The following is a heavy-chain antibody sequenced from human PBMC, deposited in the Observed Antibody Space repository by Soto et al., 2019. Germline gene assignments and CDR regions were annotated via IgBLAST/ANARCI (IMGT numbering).Heavy chain of an antibody. J-gene: IGHJ5*02. CDR2: ISYDGSNK. CDR3: ARDRGAAAAYWFDP. CDR1: GFTFSSYA. Sequence: GGSLRLSCAASGFTFSSYAMHWVRQAPGKGLEWVAVISYDGSNKYYADSVKGRFTISRDNSKNALYLQMNSLRAEDTAVYYCARDRGAAAAYWFDPWGQGTLVTVSS. V-gene: IGHV3-30-3*01. D-gene: IGHD6-13*01.